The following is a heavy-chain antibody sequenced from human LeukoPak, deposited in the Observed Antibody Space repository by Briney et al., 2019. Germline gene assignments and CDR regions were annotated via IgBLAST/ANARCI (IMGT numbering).Heavy chain of an antibody. Sequence: GGSLRLACAASEFTFSGYDMHWVRQVTGKGLEWVSTIDTAGNTWYPDSVKGRFTISRENAKNSLNLQMNSLRVGDTAVYYCARAKMTGIQVAGRVNYFDSWGQGTLATVSS. CDR1: EFTFSGYD. CDR2: IDTAGNT. V-gene: IGHV3-13*01. CDR3: ARAKMTGIQVAGRVNYFDS. D-gene: IGHD6-13*01. J-gene: IGHJ4*02.